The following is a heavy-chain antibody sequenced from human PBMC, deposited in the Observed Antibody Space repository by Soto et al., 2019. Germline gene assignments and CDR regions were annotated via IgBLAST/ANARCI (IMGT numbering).Heavy chain of an antibody. CDR2: TNPGESEK. Sequence: PGGSLRLSCAASGFTFRTYWMSWVRQAPGKGLEWVANTNPGESEKDYVDSVKGRFSISRDNVKNSVDLQMNSLTFEDMAVYYCVRDRGFSTFDYWSQGSLVTVSS. J-gene: IGHJ4*02. V-gene: IGHV3-7*01. CDR1: GFTFRTYW. D-gene: IGHD2-2*01. CDR3: VRDRGFSTFDY.